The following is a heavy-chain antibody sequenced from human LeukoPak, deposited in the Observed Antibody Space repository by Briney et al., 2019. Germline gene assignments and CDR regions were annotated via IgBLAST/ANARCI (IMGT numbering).Heavy chain of an antibody. CDR2: ISYSGSP. J-gene: IGHJ4*02. V-gene: IGHV4-39*01. Sequence: SETLSLTCTVSGGSIISSSYYWGWIRQPPGKGLEWIGSISYSGSPYYNPSLKSRVTISVDTSKNQFSLKLSSVTAADTAVYYCASRRYYFDYWGQGTLVTVSS. CDR3: ASRRYYFDY. CDR1: GGSIISSSYY.